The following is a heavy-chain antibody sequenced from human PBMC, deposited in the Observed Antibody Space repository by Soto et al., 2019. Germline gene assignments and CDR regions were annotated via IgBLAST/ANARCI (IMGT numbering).Heavy chain of an antibody. Sequence: EVQLVESGGGLVKPGGYLRISCAASGFTFSSYNMNWVRQAPGKGLEWVSSISSSSSYIYYADSVKGRFTISRDNAKNSLYLQMNSLRAEDTAVYYCARVPSAFYGMDVWGQGTTVTVSS. D-gene: IGHD2-2*01. J-gene: IGHJ6*02. V-gene: IGHV3-21*01. CDR1: GFTFSSYN. CDR3: ARVPSAFYGMDV. CDR2: ISSSSSYI.